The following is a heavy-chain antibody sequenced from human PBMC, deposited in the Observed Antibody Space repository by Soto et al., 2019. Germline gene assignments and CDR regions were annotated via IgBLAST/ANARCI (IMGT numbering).Heavy chain of an antibody. J-gene: IGHJ4*02. CDR2: ISAYNGNT. D-gene: IGHD3-22*01. CDR1: GYTFTSYG. Sequence: ASVKVSCKASGYTFTSYGISWVRQAPGQGLEWMGWISAYNGNTNYAQKLQGRVTMTTDTSTSTAYMELRSLRSDDTAVYYCARDRGGGKWLPPENKFDYWGQGTLVTVSS. CDR3: ARDRGGGKWLPPENKFDY. V-gene: IGHV1-18*01.